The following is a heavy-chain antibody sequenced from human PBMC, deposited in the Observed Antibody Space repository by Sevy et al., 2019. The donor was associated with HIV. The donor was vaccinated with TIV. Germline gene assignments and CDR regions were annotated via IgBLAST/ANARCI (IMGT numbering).Heavy chain of an antibody. V-gene: IGHV1-24*01. D-gene: IGHD2-21*01. CDR3: ASSRDCYESPGPNFNY. J-gene: IGHJ4*02. Sequence: ASVKVSCKISGNTLTGLSMHWVRQAPGKGLEWMVGFDPEDGEIIYAQKFQGRVTLTEDTSTDTAYMELSSLRSEDTAVYYCASSRDCYESPGPNFNYWGQGILVTVSS. CDR1: GNTLTGLS. CDR2: FDPEDGEI.